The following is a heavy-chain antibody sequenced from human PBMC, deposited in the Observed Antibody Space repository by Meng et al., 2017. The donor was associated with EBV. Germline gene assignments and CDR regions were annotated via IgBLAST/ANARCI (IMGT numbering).Heavy chain of an antibody. D-gene: IGHD6-13*01. CDR1: GGTFSSYA. J-gene: IGHJ4*02. CDR2: IIPIFGTA. V-gene: IGHV1-69*06. CDR3: ARAEIAAAGRLDY. Sequence: QGQLVHFGAEVKKPGSPGKVSCKASGGTFSSYAISWVRQAPGQGLEWMGGIIPIFGTANYAQKFQGRVTITADKSTSTAYMELSSLRSEDTAVYYCARAEIAAAGRLDYWGQGTLVTVSS.